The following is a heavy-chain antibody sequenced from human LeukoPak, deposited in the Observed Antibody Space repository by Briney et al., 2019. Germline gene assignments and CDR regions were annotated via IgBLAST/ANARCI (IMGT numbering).Heavy chain of an antibody. Sequence: GGSLRLSCAGSGFIFSRHSMNWVRQAPGKGLEWVSSISTSSSYIYYADSVKGRFTISRDNARNSLYLQMNSLRVEDTAVYYCARDSGNYLDAFDIWGQGTMVTVSS. CDR2: ISTSSSYI. D-gene: IGHD1-26*01. J-gene: IGHJ3*02. CDR3: ARDSGNYLDAFDI. V-gene: IGHV3-21*01. CDR1: GFIFSRHS.